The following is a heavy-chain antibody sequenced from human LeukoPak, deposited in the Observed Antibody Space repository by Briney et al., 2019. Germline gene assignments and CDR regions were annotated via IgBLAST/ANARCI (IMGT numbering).Heavy chain of an antibody. D-gene: IGHD6-19*01. V-gene: IGHV3-15*01. J-gene: IGHJ4*02. CDR3: ATESVAVAGLFDY. CDR2: IKGKIDGGTT. Sequence: GGSLRLSCAASGFTFRNAWVSWVRQAPGKGLEWVGRIKGKIDGGTTDYASPVKGRFTISRDDSKTPLYLQMTSLKTEDTAVYYCATESVAVAGLFDYWGQGTLVTVSS. CDR1: GFTFRNAW.